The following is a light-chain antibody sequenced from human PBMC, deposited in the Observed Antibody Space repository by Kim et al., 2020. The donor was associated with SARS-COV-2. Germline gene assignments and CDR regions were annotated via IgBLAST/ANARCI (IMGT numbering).Light chain of an antibody. J-gene: IGKJ5*01. Sequence: ASVGDRGTITCQATQVIRKFVNWYQQRPGKAPQLLIYDVSNLQTGVPSRFSGSGYGTEFTLTISSMQPEDFATYFCQQNDAFPITFGQGTRLEIK. V-gene: IGKV1-33*01. CDR2: DVS. CDR3: QQNDAFPIT. CDR1: QVIRKF.